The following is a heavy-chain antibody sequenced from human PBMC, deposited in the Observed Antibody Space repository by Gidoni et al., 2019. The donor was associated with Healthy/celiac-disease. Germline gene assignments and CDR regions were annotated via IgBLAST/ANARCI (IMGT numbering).Heavy chain of an antibody. V-gene: IGHV4-59*01. Sequence: QVQLQESGPGLVKPSETLSLTCTVRGGSLSSYHWGWIRQPPGKGLEWRGYIYYSGSNNYNHSHKSRVTISVDTSKNQFSLKLSSVTAEDTAVYYCARYNSGEYGSGGSCPPDYWGQGTLVTVSS. CDR1: GGSLSSYH. CDR2: IYYSGSN. CDR3: ARYNSGEYGSGGSCPPDY. J-gene: IGHJ4*02. D-gene: IGHD2-15*01.